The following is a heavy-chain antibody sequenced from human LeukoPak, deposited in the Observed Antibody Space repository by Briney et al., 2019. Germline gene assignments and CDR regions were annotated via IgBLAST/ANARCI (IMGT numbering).Heavy chain of an antibody. V-gene: IGHV4-61*01. Sequence: SETLSLTCTVSGGSTSSSSYYWGWIRQPPGKGLEWIGYIYYSGSTNCNLSLKSRVTISIDTSKNQFSLKLSSVTAADTAVYYCARDLGYSSGWFDYWGQGTLVTVSS. CDR3: ARDLGYSSGWFDY. J-gene: IGHJ4*02. CDR1: GGSTSSSSYY. D-gene: IGHD6-19*01. CDR2: IYYSGST.